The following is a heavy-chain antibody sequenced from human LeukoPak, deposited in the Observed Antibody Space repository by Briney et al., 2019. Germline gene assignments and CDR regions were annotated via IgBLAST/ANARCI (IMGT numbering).Heavy chain of an antibody. CDR3: ARESVKNYFDY. CDR1: GYTFTSYY. CDR2: INPSGGST. V-gene: IGHV1-46*01. J-gene: IGHJ4*02. D-gene: IGHD3-16*02. Sequence: ASVKVSCKASGYTFTSYYMHWVRQAPGQGLEWMGIINPSGGSTSYAQKFQGRVTMTRDMSTSTVYMELSSLRSEDTAVYYCARESVKNYFDYWGQGTLVTVSS.